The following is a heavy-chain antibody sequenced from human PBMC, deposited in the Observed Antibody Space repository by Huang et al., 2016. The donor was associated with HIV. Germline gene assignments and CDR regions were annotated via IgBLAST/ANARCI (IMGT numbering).Heavy chain of an antibody. J-gene: IGHJ5*02. CDR2: ISYEGNYK. CDR3: AKEIAVPGSRWFDP. V-gene: IGHV3-30*18. Sequence: QVQLVESGGGVVQPGRSLRLSCAASEFTFSDYAMHWVRQAPGKGLEWLAVISYEGNYKNHAASVKGRFTISRDNSKNTLYLEMNSLRAEDTAVYFCAKEIAVPGSRWFDPWGQGTLVTVSS. D-gene: IGHD6-13*01. CDR1: EFTFSDYA.